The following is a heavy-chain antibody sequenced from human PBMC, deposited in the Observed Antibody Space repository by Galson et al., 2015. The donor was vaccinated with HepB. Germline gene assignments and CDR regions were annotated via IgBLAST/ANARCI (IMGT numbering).Heavy chain of an antibody. CDR3: AKDFSPYEAVAEDYFDY. J-gene: IGHJ4*02. CDR1: GFTFSSYA. D-gene: IGHD6-19*01. CDR2: ISGSGGST. Sequence: SLRLSCAASGFTFSSYAMSWVRQAPGKGLEWVSAISGSGGSTYYADSVKGRFTISRDNSKNTLYLQMNSLRAEDTAVYYCAKDFSPYEAVAEDYFDYWGQGTLVTVSS. V-gene: IGHV3-23*01.